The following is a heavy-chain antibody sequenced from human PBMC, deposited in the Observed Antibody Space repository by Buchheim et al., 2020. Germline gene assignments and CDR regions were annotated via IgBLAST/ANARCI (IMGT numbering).Heavy chain of an antibody. CDR1: GFTFSSYG. CDR3: ATDYYFDY. CDR2: ISGSGVTT. V-gene: IGHV3-23*01. Sequence: EVQLLESGGALIQPGGSLRLSCAASGFTFSSYGMSWVRQAPGKGLEWVSSISGSGVTTYYADSVKGRFAISSDNSKNTLYLQMNGLRAEDTAIYFCATDYYFDYWGQGTL. J-gene: IGHJ4*02.